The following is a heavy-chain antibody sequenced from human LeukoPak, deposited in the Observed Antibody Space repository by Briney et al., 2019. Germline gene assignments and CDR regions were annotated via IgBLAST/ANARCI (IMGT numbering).Heavy chain of an antibody. J-gene: IGHJ4*02. CDR3: ATGAYYYDSSGYYYRGLDY. Sequence: ASVKVSCKASGYTFTSYDINWVRQATGQGLEWMGWMNPNSGNTGYAQKFQGRVTITRNTSISTAYMELSSLRSEDTAVYYCATGAYYYDSSGYYYRGLDYWGQGTLVTVSS. CDR2: MNPNSGNT. V-gene: IGHV1-8*03. CDR1: GYTFTSYD. D-gene: IGHD3-22*01.